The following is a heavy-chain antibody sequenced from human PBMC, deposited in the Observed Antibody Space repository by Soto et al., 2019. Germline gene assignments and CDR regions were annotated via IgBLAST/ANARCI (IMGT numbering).Heavy chain of an antibody. D-gene: IGHD3-3*01. CDR3: ARGDRFYDFWSGYHDAFDI. V-gene: IGHV1-69*13. Sequence: SLKVSCKASGGTFNSYAISWVRQAPGQVLEWMGGIIPIFGKANYAQKFQGRVKITADESTSTAYMELSSLRSEDTAVYYCARGDRFYDFWSGYHDAFDIWG. CDR1: GGTFNSYA. J-gene: IGHJ3*02. CDR2: IIPIFGKA.